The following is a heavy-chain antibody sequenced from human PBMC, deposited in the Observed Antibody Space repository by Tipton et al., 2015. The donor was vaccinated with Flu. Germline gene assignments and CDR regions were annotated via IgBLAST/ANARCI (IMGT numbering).Heavy chain of an antibody. J-gene: IGHJ4*02. Sequence: TLSLTCTVSGGSISSYYWNWIRQPPGKGLEWIGYIYNSQYTKYNPSLESRVTISVDTSKKQFSLRLRSVTAADTAVYYCARDPSLGMPDYFDYWGQGTLVTASS. CDR2: IYNSQYT. D-gene: IGHD2-2*01. V-gene: IGHV4-59*12. CDR3: ARDPSLGMPDYFDY. CDR1: GGSISSYY.